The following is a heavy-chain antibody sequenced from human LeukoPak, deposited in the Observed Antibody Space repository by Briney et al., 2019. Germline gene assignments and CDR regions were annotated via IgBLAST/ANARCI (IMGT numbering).Heavy chain of an antibody. Sequence: SETLSLTCTVSGDSISNYYWTWIRQPPGKGLEWIGYIYYSGNTNYNPSLKSRVTISLDTSKNQFSLKLASVTAADTAMYYCARRKAKTPNYFDYWGQGALVTVSS. V-gene: IGHV4-59*08. CDR1: GDSISNYY. CDR3: ARRKAKTPNYFDY. CDR2: IYYSGNT. J-gene: IGHJ4*02.